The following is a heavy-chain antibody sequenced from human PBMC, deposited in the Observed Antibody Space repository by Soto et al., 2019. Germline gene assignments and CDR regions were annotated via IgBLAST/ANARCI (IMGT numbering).Heavy chain of an antibody. Sequence: SETLSVTCTVPGGSLTAYSWHWICQPVGKGLEWIGRIDTSGKTNYIPSLKSRLTMSIDRFKNQFSLNLKFVTAADTAVYFCAKDESGAADIWGQGTMVTVSS. CDR3: AKDESGAADI. CDR2: IDTSGKT. J-gene: IGHJ3*02. D-gene: IGHD7-27*01. V-gene: IGHV4-4*07. CDR1: GGSLTAYS.